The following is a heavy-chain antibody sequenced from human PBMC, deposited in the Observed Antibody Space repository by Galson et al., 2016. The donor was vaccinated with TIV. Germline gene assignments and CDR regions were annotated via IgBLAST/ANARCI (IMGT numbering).Heavy chain of an antibody. CDR3: SRGNWNYGMGGAMDV. V-gene: IGHV6-1*01. J-gene: IGHJ6*02. Sequence: CAISGDSVSGNTAAWNWVRQSPSRGLEWLRRTYYTSKWNTDYAVSVKGRIIIRPDTSMNQVSLQSSSVIPNDTAVYYCSRGNWNYGMGGAMDVWGRGTTVTVSS. CDR1: GDSVSGNTAA. D-gene: IGHD1-7*01. CDR2: TYYTSKWNT.